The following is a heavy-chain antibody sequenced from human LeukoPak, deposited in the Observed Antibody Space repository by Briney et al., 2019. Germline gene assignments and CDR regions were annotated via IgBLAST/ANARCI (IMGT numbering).Heavy chain of an antibody. CDR3: ARDGVGATAGPADVFDV. CDR1: GFTASSNY. V-gene: IGHV3-66*01. D-gene: IGHD1-26*01. J-gene: IGHJ3*01. Sequence: QPGGSLRLSCAASGFTASSNYMSWVRQASGKGLEWVSVIYSGGSTYYADSVKGRFTISRDNAKNSLYLQMNSLRAEDTAVYYCARDGVGATAGPADVFDVWGQGTVVTVSS. CDR2: IYSGGST.